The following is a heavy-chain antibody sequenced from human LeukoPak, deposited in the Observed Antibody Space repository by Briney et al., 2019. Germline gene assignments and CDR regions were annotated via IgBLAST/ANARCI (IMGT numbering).Heavy chain of an antibody. V-gene: IGHV3-30*18. J-gene: IGHJ3*02. CDR3: AKEEDYGDYPGWAFDI. Sequence: GGSLRLSCAASGFTFSSHGMHWVRQAPGKGLEWVAVISYDGSNKYYADSVRGRFTISRDNSKNTLYLQMNSLRAEDTAVYYCAKEEDYGDYPGWAFDIWGQGTMVTVSS. CDR1: GFTFSSHG. CDR2: ISYDGSNK. D-gene: IGHD4-17*01.